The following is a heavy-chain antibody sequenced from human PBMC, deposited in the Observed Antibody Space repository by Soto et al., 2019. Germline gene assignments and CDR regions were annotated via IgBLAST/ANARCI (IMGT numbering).Heavy chain of an antibody. CDR1: GGTFSSYA. J-gene: IGHJ6*02. D-gene: IGHD2-2*01. CDR2: IIPIFGTA. CDR3: ARDRDCISTSCYFSSYYGMDV. V-gene: IGHV1-69*12. Sequence: QVQLVQSGAEVKKPGSSVKVSCKASGGTFSSYAISWVRQAPGQGLEWMGGIIPIFGTANYAQKFQGRVTSTADESTSTAYMELSSLRSEDTAVYYCARDRDCISTSCYFSSYYGMDVWGQGTTVTVSS.